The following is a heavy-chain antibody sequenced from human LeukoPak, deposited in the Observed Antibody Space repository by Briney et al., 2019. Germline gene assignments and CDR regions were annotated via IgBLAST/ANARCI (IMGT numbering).Heavy chain of an antibody. CDR2: IYYSGST. V-gene: IGHV4-59*01. CDR3: ARDMSGSYSA. J-gene: IGHJ5*02. D-gene: IGHD3-10*01. CDR1: GGSISSYY. Sequence: PAETLSLTCTVSGGSISSYYWSWIRQPPGKRLEWIGYIYYSGSTNYNPSLKSRVTISVDTSKNQFSLKLSSVTAADTAVYYCARDMSGSYSAWGQGTLVTVSS.